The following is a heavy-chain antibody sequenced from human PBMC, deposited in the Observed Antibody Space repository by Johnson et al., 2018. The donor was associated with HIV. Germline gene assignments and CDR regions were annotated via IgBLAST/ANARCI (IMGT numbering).Heavy chain of an antibody. J-gene: IGHJ3*02. Sequence: VQLVESGGALVQPGGSLRLSCEVSGFTISTFWMHWVRQVPGKGLMWVSRISGDGSSLSYADSVTGRFTISRDNAKNTLYLQLNSLRVEDTAIYYCARAQRLADDAFNKWGQGTMVTVSS. V-gene: IGHV3-74*02. CDR1: GFTISTFW. D-gene: IGHD6-25*01. CDR3: ARAQRLADDAFNK. CDR2: ISGDGSSL.